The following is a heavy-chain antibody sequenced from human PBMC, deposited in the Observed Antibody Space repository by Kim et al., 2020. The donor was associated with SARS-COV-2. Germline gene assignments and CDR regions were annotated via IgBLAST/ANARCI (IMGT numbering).Heavy chain of an antibody. D-gene: IGHD3-10*01. Sequence: ASVKVSCKASGYTFTSYAMHWVRQAPGQRLEWMGWINAGNGNTKYSQKFQGRVTITRDTSASTAYMELSSLRSEDTAVYYCARQGGAMVRGVSPDYWGQGTLVTVSS. J-gene: IGHJ4*02. CDR3: ARQGGAMVRGVSPDY. CDR2: INAGNGNT. CDR1: GYTFTSYA. V-gene: IGHV1-3*01.